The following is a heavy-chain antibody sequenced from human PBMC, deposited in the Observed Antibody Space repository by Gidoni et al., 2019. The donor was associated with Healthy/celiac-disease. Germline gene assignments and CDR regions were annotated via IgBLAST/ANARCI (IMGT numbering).Heavy chain of an antibody. J-gene: IGHJ1*01. V-gene: IGHV4-34*01. D-gene: IGHD1-26*01. Sequence: QVQLQQWGAGLLKPSETLSLTCAVYGGSFRGYYWRWIRQPPGKGLEWIGEINHSGSTNYNPSLKSRVTISVDTSKNQFSLKLSSVTAADTAVYYCARVPIVGATRYFQHWGQGTLVTVSS. CDR1: GGSFRGYY. CDR3: ARVPIVGATRYFQH. CDR2: INHSGST.